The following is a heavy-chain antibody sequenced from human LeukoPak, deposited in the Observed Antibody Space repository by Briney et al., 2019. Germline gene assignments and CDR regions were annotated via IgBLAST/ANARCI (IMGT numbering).Heavy chain of an antibody. CDR3: ARALFDYYYYYMDV. CDR1: GGSISSSSYY. Sequence: SETLSLTCTVSGGSISSSSYYWGWIRQPPGKGLEWIGSIYHSGSTYYNPSLKSRVTISVDTSKNQFSLKLSSVTAADTAVYYCARALFDYYYYYMDVWGKGTTVTVSS. V-gene: IGHV4-39*01. J-gene: IGHJ6*03. D-gene: IGHD3-3*01. CDR2: IYHSGST.